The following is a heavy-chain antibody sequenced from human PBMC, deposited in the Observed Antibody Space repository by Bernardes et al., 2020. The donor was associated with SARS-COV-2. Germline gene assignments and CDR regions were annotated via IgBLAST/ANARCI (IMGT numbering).Heavy chain of an antibody. V-gene: IGHV4-30-4*01. J-gene: IGHJ4*01. CDR3: ARVYRGGDYRAYYFDF. D-gene: IGHD3-3*01. Sequence: TLSLTCIVSGGSISSGDYYWSWIRQPPGKGLEWIGYIYYSGTTYYNPSLKSRIIISVDMSKDQFSLKLNSVTAADTAVYYCARVYRGGDYRAYYFDFWGHGILVTVSS. CDR2: IYYSGTT. CDR1: GGSISSGDYY.